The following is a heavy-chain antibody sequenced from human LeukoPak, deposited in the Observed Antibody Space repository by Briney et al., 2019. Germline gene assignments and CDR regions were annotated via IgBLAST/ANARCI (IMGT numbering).Heavy chain of an antibody. CDR1: GGTFSSYA. D-gene: IGHD4-17*01. CDR2: ISAYNGNT. CDR3: ARLPTTVTTQGNDYYYYMDV. Sequence: ASVKVSCKASGGTFSSYAISWVRQAPGQGLEWMGWISAYNGNTNYAQKLQGRVTMTTDTSTSTAYMELRSLRSDDTAVYYCARLPTTVTTQGNDYYYYMDVRGKGTTVTVSS. V-gene: IGHV1-18*01. J-gene: IGHJ6*03.